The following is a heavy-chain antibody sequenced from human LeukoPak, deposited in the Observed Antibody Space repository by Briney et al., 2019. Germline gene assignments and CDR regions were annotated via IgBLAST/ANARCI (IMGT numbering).Heavy chain of an antibody. CDR2: IKQDGGEK. CDR3: ARDGYSSSWYTDAFDI. D-gene: IGHD6-13*01. V-gene: IGHV3-7*01. J-gene: IGHJ3*02. CDR1: GFIFSNYW. Sequence: PGGSLRLSCAASGFIFSNYWMSWVRQAPGKGLEWVANIKQDGGEKYYVDSVKGRFTISRDNAKNSLYLQMNSLRAEDTAVYYCARDGYSSSWYTDAFDIWGQGTMVTVSS.